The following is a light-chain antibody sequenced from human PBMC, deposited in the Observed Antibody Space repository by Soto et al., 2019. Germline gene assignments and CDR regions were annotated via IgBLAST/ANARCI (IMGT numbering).Light chain of an antibody. CDR1: QSLTSDY. J-gene: IGKJ1*01. CDR2: GAS. V-gene: IGKV3-20*01. CDR3: QQSGRP. Sequence: EIVLTQSPGTLSLSPGERATLSCRASQSLTSDYLAWYQQKPGQTPRLLIHGASSRATGIPDRFSGSGSGTVFTLTISRLEPEDSAVYYCQQSGRPFGQGTKVEIK.